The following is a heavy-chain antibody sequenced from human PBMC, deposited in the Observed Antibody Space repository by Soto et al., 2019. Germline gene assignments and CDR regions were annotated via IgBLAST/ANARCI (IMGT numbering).Heavy chain of an antibody. CDR3: ARGLMQXRRGIAARPEGYYGMDV. CDR1: GGSFSCYY. J-gene: IGHJ6*02. CDR2: INHSGST. V-gene: IGHV4-34*01. D-gene: IGHD6-6*01. Sequence: SETLSLTCAVYGGSFSCYYWSWIRQPPGKGLERIGEINHSGSTNYNPSLKSRVTISVDTSKNQFSLKLSSVTAADTAVYYCARGLMQXRRGIAARPEGYYGMDVWGRGTTVTVSS.